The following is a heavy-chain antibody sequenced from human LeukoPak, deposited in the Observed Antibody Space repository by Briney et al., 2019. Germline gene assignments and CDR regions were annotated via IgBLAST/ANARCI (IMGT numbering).Heavy chain of an antibody. D-gene: IGHD6-13*01. CDR2: IYHSGST. CDR1: RYSISSGYY. CDR3: ARSEGSSWYWLVDY. J-gene: IGHJ4*02. Sequence: SETLSLTCTVSRYSISSGYYWGWIRQPPGKGLEWIGNIYHSGSTYYNPSLKSRVTISVDTSKNQFSLKLSSVTAADTAVYYCARSEGSSWYWLVDYWGQGTLVTVSS. V-gene: IGHV4-38-2*02.